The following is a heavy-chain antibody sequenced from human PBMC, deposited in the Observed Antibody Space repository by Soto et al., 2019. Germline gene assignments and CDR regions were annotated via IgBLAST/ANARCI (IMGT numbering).Heavy chain of an antibody. V-gene: IGHV3-21*01. CDR2: ISSSSIYI. CDR3: ANLDWSQLPNNFDY. D-gene: IGHD1-1*01. Sequence: PGGSLRLSCAASGFTFSSYSMNWVRQAPGKGLEWVSSISSSSIYIYYADSVKGRFTISRDNAKNSLYLQMNSLRAEDTAVYYCANLDWSQLPNNFDYWGQGTLVTVSS. CDR1: GFTFSSYS. J-gene: IGHJ4*02.